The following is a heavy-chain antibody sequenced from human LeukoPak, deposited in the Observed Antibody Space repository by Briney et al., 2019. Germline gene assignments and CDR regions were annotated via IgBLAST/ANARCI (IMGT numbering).Heavy chain of an antibody. CDR1: GYTFTSYG. J-gene: IGHJ3*02. CDR3: AGGTTIFGVSLSAFDI. CDR2: ISAYNGNT. V-gene: IGHV1-18*01. Sequence: ASVKVSCKASGYTFTSYGISWVRQAPGQGLEWMGWISAYNGNTNYAQNLQGRVTMTTDTSTSTAYMELRSLRSDDTAVYYCAGGTTIFGVSLSAFDIWGQGTMVTVSS. D-gene: IGHD3-3*01.